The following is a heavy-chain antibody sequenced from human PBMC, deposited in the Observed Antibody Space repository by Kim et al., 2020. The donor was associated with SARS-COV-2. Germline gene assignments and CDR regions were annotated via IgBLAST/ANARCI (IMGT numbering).Heavy chain of an antibody. Sequence: SETLSLTCTVSGGSISSGGYYWSWIRQHPGKGLEWIGYIYYSGSTYYNPSLKSRVTISVDTSKNQFSLKLSSVTAADTAAYYCARVPDTTYCGGDCYSRFVDYWGQGTLVTVSS. J-gene: IGHJ4*02. D-gene: IGHD2-21*02. CDR3: ARVPDTTYCGGDCYSRFVDY. CDR2: IYYSGST. CDR1: GGSISSGGYY. V-gene: IGHV4-31*03.